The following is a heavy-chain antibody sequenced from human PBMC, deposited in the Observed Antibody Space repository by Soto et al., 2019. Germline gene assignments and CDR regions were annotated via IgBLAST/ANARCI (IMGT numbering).Heavy chain of an antibody. CDR2: IYYSGST. CDR1: GGSINSYY. CDR3: ARVPPPSSGHNHNRFDP. D-gene: IGHD3-22*01. J-gene: IGHJ5*02. V-gene: IGHV4-59*08. Sequence: SETLSLTCTVSGGSINSYYWNWIRQPPGKGLEWIGYIYYSGSTKYIPSLKSRVTISVDTSKNQFSLKLSSVTAADTAIYYCARVPPPSSGHNHNRFDPWGQGTLVTVSS.